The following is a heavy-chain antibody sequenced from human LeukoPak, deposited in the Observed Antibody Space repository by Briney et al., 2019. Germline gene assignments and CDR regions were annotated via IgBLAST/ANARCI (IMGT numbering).Heavy chain of an antibody. CDR3: ARDARSGYSYGPKVDY. CDR1: GYTFTGYY. D-gene: IGHD5-18*01. CDR2: INPNSGGT. Sequence: GASVKVSFKASGYTFTGYYMHCVRQAPGQGLDWMGWINPNSGGTNYAQKFQGRVTMTRVTSISTAYMELSRLRSDDTAVYYCARDARSGYSYGPKVDYWGQGTLVTVSS. J-gene: IGHJ4*02. V-gene: IGHV1-2*02.